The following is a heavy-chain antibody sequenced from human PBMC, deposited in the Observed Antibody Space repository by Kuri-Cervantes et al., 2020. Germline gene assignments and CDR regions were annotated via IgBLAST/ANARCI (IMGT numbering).Heavy chain of an antibody. CDR1: GGSISGYY. CDR2: IYYTGST. Sequence: SETLSLTCTVSGGSISGYYWNWIRQSPGKGLEWIGLIYYTGSTNYNPSLRSRVIISVDTSKNQFSLQLNSVTAADTAVYYCARGGGDYSPYYYMDVWGKGTAVTVSS. D-gene: IGHD4-11*01. V-gene: IGHV4-59*12. J-gene: IGHJ6*03. CDR3: ARGGGDYSPYYYMDV.